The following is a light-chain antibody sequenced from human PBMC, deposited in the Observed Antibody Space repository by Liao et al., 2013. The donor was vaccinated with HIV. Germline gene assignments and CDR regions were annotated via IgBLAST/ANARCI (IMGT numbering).Light chain of an antibody. J-gene: IGLJ3*02. Sequence: SYDLTQPPSVSVAPGQTASITCSGDKLGERYTCWYQQKSGQSPVLVIYQDSKRPSGIPERFSGSNSGNTATLTISGTQAMDEADYYCQAWDSSIAWVFGGGTKLTVL. CDR2: QDS. V-gene: IGLV3-1*01. CDR1: KLGERY. CDR3: QAWDSSIAWV.